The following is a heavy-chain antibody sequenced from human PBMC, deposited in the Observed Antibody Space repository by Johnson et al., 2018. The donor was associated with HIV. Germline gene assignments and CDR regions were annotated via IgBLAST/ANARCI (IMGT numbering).Heavy chain of an antibody. CDR1: GFTFSSYA. D-gene: IGHD1-20*01. Sequence: VQLVESGGGVVQPGRSLRLSCAASGFTFSSYAMHWVRQAPGKGLEWVAVISYDGSNKYYADSVKGRFTISRDNSNNTLYLQMNSLRSEDTAMYFCTRSHTWNYLDAFDFWGQGTMVTVSS. CDR2: ISYDGSNK. J-gene: IGHJ3*01. CDR3: TRSHTWNYLDAFDF. V-gene: IGHV3-30*04.